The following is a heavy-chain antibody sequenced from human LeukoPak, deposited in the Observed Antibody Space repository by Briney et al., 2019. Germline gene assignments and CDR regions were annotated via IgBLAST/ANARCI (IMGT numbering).Heavy chain of an antibody. CDR2: ISGNSAYI. D-gene: IGHD4/OR15-4a*01. J-gene: IGHJ5*02. CDR1: GFTFSSYA. CDR3: VRIPNGANFPNWFDP. V-gene: IGHV3-21*06. Sequence: GGSLRLSCAASGFTFSSYAMSWVRQSPEKGLEWISSISGNSAYISYADSVKGRFTISRDNAKNSVYLQMNSLRPDDTAVYYCVRIPNGANFPNWFDPWGQGTLVTVSS.